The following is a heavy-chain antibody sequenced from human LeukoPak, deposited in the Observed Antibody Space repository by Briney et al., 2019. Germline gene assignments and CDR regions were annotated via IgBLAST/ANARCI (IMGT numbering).Heavy chain of an antibody. V-gene: IGHV1-2*02. CDR2: INPNSGGT. Sequence: APVKVSCKASGYTFPAYYMHWVRQAPGQGLEWMGWINPNSGGTNYAQKFQGRVTMTRDPSISTAYMELSWLRSDDTAMYYCASSRAQTLAFCGGDCYSGFDFWGQGTLVTVSS. D-gene: IGHD2-21*02. J-gene: IGHJ4*02. CDR1: GYTFPAYY. CDR3: ASSRAQTLAFCGGDCYSGFDF.